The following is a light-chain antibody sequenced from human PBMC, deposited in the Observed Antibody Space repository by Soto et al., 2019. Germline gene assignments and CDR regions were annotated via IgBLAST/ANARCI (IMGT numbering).Light chain of an antibody. J-gene: IGLJ2*01. Sequence: QSVLTQPPSVSGAPGQRLTISCTGSRPNIGAGYDVHWYQHLPGAAPKLLIYGDNNRPSGVPDRFSGSKSGTSASLAITGVQAEDEADYYCQSSDSSLSGWVFGGGTKLTVL. CDR3: QSSDSSLSGWV. CDR2: GDN. CDR1: RPNIGAGYD. V-gene: IGLV1-40*01.